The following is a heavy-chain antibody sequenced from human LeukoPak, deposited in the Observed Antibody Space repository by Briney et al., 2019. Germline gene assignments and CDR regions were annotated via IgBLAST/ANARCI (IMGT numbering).Heavy chain of an antibody. Sequence: GGSLRLSCAASGFTFSSYWMSWVRQAPGKGLEWVANIKQDGSEKYYVDSVKGRFTISRDNAKNSLYLQMNSLRAEDTAVYYCARDQPGGVTTTVNYYGMDVWGQGTTVTVSS. CDR2: IKQDGSEK. CDR3: ARDQPGGVTTTVNYYGMDV. V-gene: IGHV3-7*03. CDR1: GFTFSSYW. J-gene: IGHJ6*02. D-gene: IGHD4-17*01.